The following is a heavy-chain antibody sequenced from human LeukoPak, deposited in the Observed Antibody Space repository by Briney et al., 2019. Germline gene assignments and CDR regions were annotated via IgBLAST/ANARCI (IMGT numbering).Heavy chain of an antibody. CDR1: GGTFSSYA. CDR3: ARDAVTRLGGDYYYYGMDV. V-gene: IGHV1-69*04. Sequence: ASVKVSCKASGGTFSSYAISWERQAPGQGLEWMGRIIPILGIAKYAQKFQGRVTITADKSTSTAYMELSSLRSEDTAVYYCARDAVTRLGGDYYYYGMDVWGQGTTVTVSS. CDR2: IIPILGIA. D-gene: IGHD3-16*01. J-gene: IGHJ6*02.